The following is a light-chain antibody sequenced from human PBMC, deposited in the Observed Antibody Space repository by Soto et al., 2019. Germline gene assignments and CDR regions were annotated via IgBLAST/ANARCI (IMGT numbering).Light chain of an antibody. Sequence: ETVLTQSACSLSLSLGDRATLSWWASQTVSNSYLAWYQQKNGQAPRLVIYGTPSRATGIPDRFSGSGSGTDFNLTINRLETEDFVIYYCQQYGSSPWTFGQGTKVDIK. V-gene: IGKV3-20*01. CDR2: GTP. CDR1: QTVSNSY. J-gene: IGKJ1*01. CDR3: QQYGSSPWT.